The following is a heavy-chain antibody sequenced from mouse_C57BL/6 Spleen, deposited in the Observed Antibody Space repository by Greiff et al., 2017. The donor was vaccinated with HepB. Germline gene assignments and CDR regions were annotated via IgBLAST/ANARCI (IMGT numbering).Heavy chain of an antibody. CDR1: GYTFTSYW. CDR3: ASSYYYGSSSFAY. Sequence: VQLQQPGAELVKPGASVKLSCKASGYTFTSYWMHWVKQRPGRGLEWIGRIDPNSGGTKYNEKFKSKATLTVDKPSSTAYMQLSSLTSEDSAVYYCASSYYYGSSSFAYWGQGTLVTVSA. CDR2: IDPNSGGT. V-gene: IGHV1-72*01. J-gene: IGHJ3*01. D-gene: IGHD1-1*01.